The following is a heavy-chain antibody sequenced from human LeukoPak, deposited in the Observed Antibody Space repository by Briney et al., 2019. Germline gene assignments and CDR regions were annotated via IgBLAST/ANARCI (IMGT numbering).Heavy chain of an antibody. D-gene: IGHD2-15*01. J-gene: IGHJ6*02. CDR1: GYTFTSYD. CDR2: MNPNSGNT. Sequence: ASVKVSCKASGYTFTSYDINWVRQATGQGLEWMGWMNPNSGNTGYAQKFQGRVTMTRNTSISTAYMELSSLRSEDTAVYYCARGHCSGGSCYWYYYYGMDVWGQGTTVTVSS. V-gene: IGHV1-8*01. CDR3: ARGHCSGGSCYWYYYYGMDV.